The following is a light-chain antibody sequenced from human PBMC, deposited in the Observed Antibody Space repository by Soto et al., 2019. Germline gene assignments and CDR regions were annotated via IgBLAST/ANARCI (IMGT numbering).Light chain of an antibody. J-gene: IGKJ1*01. V-gene: IGKV1-39*01. CDR3: QQGYSNPWT. CDR2: AAS. Sequence: TQSASCLYSSIGDKCTRTCRASQTVNTYLHWYQHKPGKAPKLLIYAASNLQSGVPSRFSGSGVGTNFTLSMNSLQPEDFAAYYCQQGYSNPWTVGQGGKVDIK. CDR1: QTVNTY.